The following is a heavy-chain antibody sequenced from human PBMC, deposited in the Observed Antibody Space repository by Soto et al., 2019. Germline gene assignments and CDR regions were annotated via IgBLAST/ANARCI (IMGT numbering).Heavy chain of an antibody. V-gene: IGHV4-31*03. CDR3: ARSTGARGVRHDY. CDR1: GGSISSGGYY. J-gene: IGHJ4*02. CDR2: IYYSGST. Sequence: QEQLQESGPGLVKPSQTLSLTCTVSGGSISSGGYYWSWIRQPPGKGLEWIGYIYYSGSTYYNPSLKSRVTISVDTSKNQFSLKLSSVTAADTAVYYCARSTGARGVRHDYWGQGTLVTVSS. D-gene: IGHD3-10*01.